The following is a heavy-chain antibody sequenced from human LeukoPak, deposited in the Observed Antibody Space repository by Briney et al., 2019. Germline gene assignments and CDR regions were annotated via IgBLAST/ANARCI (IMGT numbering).Heavy chain of an antibody. CDR3: ARDQGRYCSGGSCSLFDN. D-gene: IGHD2-15*01. CDR1: GFTFSSYS. V-gene: IGHV3-21*01. J-gene: IGHJ4*02. Sequence: PGGSLRLSCAASGFTFSSYSMNWVRQAPGKGLEWVSSISGSSSYIYYADSLKGRFTISRHNAKNSLYLQMNSLRAEDTAVYYCARDQGRYCSGGSCSLFDNWGQGTLVTVSS. CDR2: ISGSSSYI.